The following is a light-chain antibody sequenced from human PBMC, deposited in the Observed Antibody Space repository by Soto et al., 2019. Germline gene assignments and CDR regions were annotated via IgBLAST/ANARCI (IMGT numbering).Light chain of an antibody. J-gene: IGKJ4*02. CDR1: QTISSW. V-gene: IGKV1-5*03. CDR3: QHFSSYSDA. CDR2: KAS. Sequence: DIQMTQSPSTLSASAGDRVTITCRASQTISSWLAWYLQKPGKAPKLLIYKASTLTSGVPSRFSGSGSGTEFTLTISSLEPDDFATYYCQHFSSYSDAFGGGTKVDIK.